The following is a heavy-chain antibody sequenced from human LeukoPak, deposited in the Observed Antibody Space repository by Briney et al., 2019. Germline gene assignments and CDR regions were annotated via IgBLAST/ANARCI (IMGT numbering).Heavy chain of an antibody. CDR3: ARHYDSSGYYYEYFDY. J-gene: IGHJ4*02. CDR2: IYHTGTT. CDR1: GYSISSGYY. Sequence: SETLSLTCAVSGYSISSGYYWGWIRQPPGKGLEWIGSIYHTGTTYYNPSLKSRVTISVDTSKNQFSLRLSSVTAADTAVYYCARHYDSSGYYYEYFDYWGQGTLVTVSS. V-gene: IGHV4-38-2*01. D-gene: IGHD3-22*01.